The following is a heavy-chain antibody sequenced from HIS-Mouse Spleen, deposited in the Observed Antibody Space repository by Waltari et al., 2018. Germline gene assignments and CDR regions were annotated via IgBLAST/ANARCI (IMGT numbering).Heavy chain of an antibody. Sequence: EVQLVESGGGLVQPGGSLRLSCAASGFTFSSYDMHWVRQATGKGLGWVSAIGNAGDTYYPGSVKGRFTISRDNSKNTLYLQMNSLRAEDTAVYYCARDRLGGSGSYYFDYWGQGTLVTVSS. CDR3: ARDRLGGSGSYYFDY. D-gene: IGHD3-10*01. J-gene: IGHJ4*02. CDR1: GFTFSSYD. CDR2: IGNAGDT. V-gene: IGHV3-13*01.